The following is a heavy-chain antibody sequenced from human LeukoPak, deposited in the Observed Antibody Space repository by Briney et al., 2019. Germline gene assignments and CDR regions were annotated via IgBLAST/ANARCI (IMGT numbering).Heavy chain of an antibody. CDR1: DYSISSHYC. CDR3: ARVCCYFDSLSNPNWFDP. V-gene: IGHV4-38-2*02. Sequence: SETPSLTCTVSDYSISSHYCWGWIRQAPGKGLGWIGNICHSGSTFYNPSLKSRLTISIDTSKSQFSLKLSSVTAADTAVYYCARVCCYFDSLSNPNWFDPWGQGTLVTVSS. J-gene: IGHJ5*02. D-gene: IGHD3-10*01. CDR2: ICHSGST.